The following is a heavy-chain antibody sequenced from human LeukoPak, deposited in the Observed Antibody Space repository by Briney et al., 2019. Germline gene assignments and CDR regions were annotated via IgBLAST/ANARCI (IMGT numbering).Heavy chain of an antibody. CDR2: IGTAGDT. Sequence: GGSLRLSCAASGFTFSNYSMNWVRQVIGKGLEWVSVIGTAGDTSYPGSVKGRFTISRENAKHSLCLQMNSLRVGDTAVYYCARGAYYGSGSYYFDYWGQGTLVTVSS. CDR1: GFTFSNYS. D-gene: IGHD3-10*01. J-gene: IGHJ4*02. CDR3: ARGAYYGSGSYYFDY. V-gene: IGHV3-13*01.